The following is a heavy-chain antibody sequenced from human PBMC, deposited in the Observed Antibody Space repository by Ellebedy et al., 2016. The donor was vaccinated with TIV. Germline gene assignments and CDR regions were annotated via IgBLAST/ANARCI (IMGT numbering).Heavy chain of an antibody. CDR1: GFTFDEHA. J-gene: IGHJ4*02. V-gene: IGHV3-9*01. D-gene: IGHD3-22*01. CDR2: IDWNGAKR. Sequence: SLKISCEASGFTFDEHAMHWVRQVPGKGLEWVSVIDWNGAKRGYADSVKGRFTISRDNTKNILRLEMNSLRPEDTALYYCARGPHYYDSSGNYYFDHWGQGTQVTVSS. CDR3: ARGPHYYDSSGNYYFDH.